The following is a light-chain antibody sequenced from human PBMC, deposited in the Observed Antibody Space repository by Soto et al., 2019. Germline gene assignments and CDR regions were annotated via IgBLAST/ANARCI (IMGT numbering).Light chain of an antibody. CDR1: SSDVGGYNY. CDR2: EVS. V-gene: IGLV2-14*01. Sequence: QSALTQPASVSGSPGQSITISCTGTSSDVGGYNYVSWYQQHPGKAPKLMIYEVSNRPSGVSNRFSGSKSGSTASLTISGLQAEDEADYYCCSYAGSYSYAFATGTKLTVL. CDR3: CSYAGSYSYA. J-gene: IGLJ1*01.